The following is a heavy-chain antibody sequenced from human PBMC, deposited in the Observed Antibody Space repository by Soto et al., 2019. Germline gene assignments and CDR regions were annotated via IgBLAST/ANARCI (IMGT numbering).Heavy chain of an antibody. CDR3: ARQGALRREQLAKIDL. D-gene: IGHD3-16*01. Sequence: SETLSLTCTVSGASIISTDYYWGWIRQPPGKGQEWIESIYYSGSIYYNPSLKSRVTTSVDTSKNQFSLKLTSVTAADTAVYYCARQGALRREQLAKIDLWGQGTMVTVYS. J-gene: IGHJ4*02. CDR2: IYYSGSI. V-gene: IGHV4-39*01. CDR1: GASIISTDYY.